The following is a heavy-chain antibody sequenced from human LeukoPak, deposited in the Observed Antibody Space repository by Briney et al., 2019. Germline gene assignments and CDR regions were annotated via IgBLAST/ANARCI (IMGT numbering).Heavy chain of an antibody. D-gene: IGHD2-15*01. CDR3: ARSVGCSGGSCYDYFDY. V-gene: IGHV3-21*01. CDR1: GFPFISYS. J-gene: IGHJ4*02. Sequence: GGSLRLSCAASGFPFISYSMNGVRQPPGKGLEWVSSISSSSSYIYYADSVKGRFTISRDNAKNSLYLQMNSLRAEDTAVYYCARSVGCSGGSCYDYFDYWGQGTLVTVSS. CDR2: ISSSSSYI.